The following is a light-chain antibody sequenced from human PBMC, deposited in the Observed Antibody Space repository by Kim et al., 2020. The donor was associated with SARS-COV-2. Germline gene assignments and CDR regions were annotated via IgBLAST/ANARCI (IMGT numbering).Light chain of an antibody. CDR3: NCRDSSGNHVV. CDR2: GKN. V-gene: IGLV3-19*01. CDR1: SLRSYY. J-gene: IGLJ2*01. Sequence: ALGQTVRITCQGDSLRSYYAGWYQQKPGQAPVLVIYGKNNRPSGIPDRFSGSTSGTTASLTITGAQAEDEADYYCNCRDSSGNHVVFGGGTKLSVL.